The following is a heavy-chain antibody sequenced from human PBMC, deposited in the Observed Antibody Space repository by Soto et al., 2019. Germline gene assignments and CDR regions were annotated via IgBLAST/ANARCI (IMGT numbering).Heavy chain of an antibody. CDR2: IYYSGST. D-gene: IGHD3-10*01. CDR1: GGSISSYY. CDR3: ACFRGGGPYRYGMAF. Sequence: SETLSLTCTVSGGSISSYYWSWLRQPPGKGLEWIGYIYYSGSTNYNPSLKSRVTISVDTAKNQFSLKLSSVTAADTAVYYCACFRGGGPYRYGMAFRAQGTTVTGSS. V-gene: IGHV4-59*01. J-gene: IGHJ6*02.